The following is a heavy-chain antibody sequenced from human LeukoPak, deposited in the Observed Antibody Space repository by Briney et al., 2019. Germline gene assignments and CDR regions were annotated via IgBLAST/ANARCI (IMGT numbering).Heavy chain of an antibody. D-gene: IGHD3-16*02. CDR2: ISWNSGSI. J-gene: IGHJ4*02. Sequence: PGRSLRLSCAASGFTFDDYAMHWVRQAPGKGLEWVSGISWNSGSIGYADSVKGRFTISRDNAKNPLYLQMNSLRAEDTALYYCAKELRLGELSPLDYWGQGTLVTVSS. V-gene: IGHV3-9*01. CDR3: AKELRLGELSPLDY. CDR1: GFTFDDYA.